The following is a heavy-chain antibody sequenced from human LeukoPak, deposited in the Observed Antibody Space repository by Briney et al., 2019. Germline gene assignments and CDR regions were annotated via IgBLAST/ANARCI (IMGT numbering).Heavy chain of an antibody. Sequence: ASVKVSCKASGYTFTSYGISWVRQAPGQGLEWMGWINTNTGNPTYAQGFTGRFVFSLDTSVSTAYLQISSLKAEDTAVYYCARRGVATSGGRGYFDYWGQGTLVTVSS. J-gene: IGHJ4*02. CDR3: ARRGVATSGGRGYFDY. CDR2: INTNTGNP. V-gene: IGHV7-4-1*02. CDR1: GYTFTSYG. D-gene: IGHD5-12*01.